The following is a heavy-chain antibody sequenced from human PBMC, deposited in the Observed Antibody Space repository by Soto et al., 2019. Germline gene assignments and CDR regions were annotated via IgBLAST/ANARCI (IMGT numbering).Heavy chain of an antibody. J-gene: IGHJ6*02. CDR1: GFTFSSYG. CDR2: IWYDGSNK. D-gene: IGHD5-18*01. CDR3: ARDRGVTAMGYGLDV. V-gene: IGHV3-33*01. Sequence: ESGGGVVQPGRSLRLSCAASGFTFSSYGMHWVRQAPGKGLEWVAVIWYDGSNKYYADSVKGRFTISRDNSKNTLYLQMNSLRAEDTAVYYCARDRGVTAMGYGLDVWGQGTTVTVSS.